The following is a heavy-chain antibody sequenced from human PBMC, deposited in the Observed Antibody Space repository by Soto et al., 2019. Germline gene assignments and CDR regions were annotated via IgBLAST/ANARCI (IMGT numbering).Heavy chain of an antibody. D-gene: IGHD3-22*01. J-gene: IGHJ5*02. CDR1: GGSISSGGYY. CDR2: IYYSGST. CDR3: ARAQPDGYDSSGYVPNNWFDP. V-gene: IGHV4-31*03. Sequence: PSETLSLTCTVSGGSISSGGYYWSWIRQHPGKGLEWIGYIYYSGSTYYNPSLKSRVTISVDTSKNQFSLKLSSVTAADTAVYYCARAQPDGYDSSGYVPNNWFDPWGQGTLVTVSS.